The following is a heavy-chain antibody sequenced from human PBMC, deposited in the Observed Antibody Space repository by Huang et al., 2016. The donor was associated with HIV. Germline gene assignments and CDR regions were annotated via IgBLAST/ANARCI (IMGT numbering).Heavy chain of an antibody. CDR2: IYSSGTT. V-gene: IGHV4-59*02. CDR1: GDSVSNHY. CDR3: ARGFDILVDRFDF. Sequence: QVQLQESGPGLVKPSETLSLACSVSGDSVSNHYWNWIRQTPGKGLEWIGRIYSSGTTISNPFRKNRVSFSLDTSKNQFALNVTSVTAADTAVYYCARGFDILVDRFDFWGQGTLVTVSS. J-gene: IGHJ4*02. D-gene: IGHD3-9*01.